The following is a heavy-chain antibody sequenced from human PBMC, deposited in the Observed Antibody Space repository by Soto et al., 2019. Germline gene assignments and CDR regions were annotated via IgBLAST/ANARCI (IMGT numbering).Heavy chain of an antibody. CDR3: ARVHKMVYAQSFDY. CDR1: GGSISSGDYY. J-gene: IGHJ4*02. V-gene: IGHV4-30-4*01. Sequence: QVQLQESGPGLVKPSQTLSLTCTVSGGSISSGDYYWNWIRQPPGKGLEWIGYIYYSGSTYYNPSLKSRVTISLDTSKNQFSLKLSSVTAADTAVYYCARVHKMVYAQSFDYWGQGTLVTVSS. D-gene: IGHD2-8*01. CDR2: IYYSGST.